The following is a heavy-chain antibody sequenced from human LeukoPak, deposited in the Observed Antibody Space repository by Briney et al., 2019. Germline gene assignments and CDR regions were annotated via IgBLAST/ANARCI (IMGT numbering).Heavy chain of an antibody. J-gene: IGHJ4*02. Sequence: ASVKVSCKASGYTFTGYYMHWVRQAPGQGLEWMGWINPNSGGTNYAQKFQGRVTMTRDTSISTAYMELSRLRSDDTAVYYCARDLAVDVAFDYWGQGALVTVSS. V-gene: IGHV1-2*02. CDR3: ARDLAVDVAFDY. CDR2: INPNSGGT. CDR1: GYTFTGYY. D-gene: IGHD6-19*01.